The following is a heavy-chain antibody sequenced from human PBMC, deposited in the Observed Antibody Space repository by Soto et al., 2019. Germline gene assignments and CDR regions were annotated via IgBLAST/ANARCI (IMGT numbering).Heavy chain of an antibody. CDR3: ARGSLY. V-gene: IGHV3-66*01. J-gene: IGHJ6*02. CDR1: GLSVSSND. CDR2: IYSADNT. Sequence: PGGSLRLSCAASGLSVSSNDMSWVRQAPGKGLECVSIIYSADNTFYVDSVKGRFIISRDNSKNTVYLQMNSLRADDTAVYYCARGSLYWGQGTTVTVSS.